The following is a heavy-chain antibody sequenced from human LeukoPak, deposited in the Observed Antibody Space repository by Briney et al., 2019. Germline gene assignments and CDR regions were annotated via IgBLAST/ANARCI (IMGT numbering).Heavy chain of an antibody. J-gene: IGHJ5*02. CDR3: ARHNYCSSTSCYSP. V-gene: IGHV4-30-4*08. CDR1: GGSISSGDYY. Sequence: PSQTLSLTCTVSGGSISSGDYYWSWIRQPPGKGLEWIGYIYYSGSTYYNPSLKSRVTISVDTSKNQFSLKLGSVTAADTAVYYCARHNYCSSTSCYSPWGQGTLVTVSS. D-gene: IGHD2-2*01. CDR2: IYYSGST.